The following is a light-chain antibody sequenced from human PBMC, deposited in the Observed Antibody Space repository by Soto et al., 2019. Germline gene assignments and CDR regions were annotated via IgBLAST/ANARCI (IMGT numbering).Light chain of an antibody. V-gene: IGLV1-44*01. CDR1: SSNIGTYR. CDR2: SDN. Sequence: QSVLTQPPSASGTPGQRVTISCSGSSSNIGTYRVSWYQHFPGTAPRLLIYSDNQRPSGVPDRFSASKSGASASLAISGLQSEDEAYFYCADWDDSLNGCVFGTGTKVTVL. J-gene: IGLJ1*01. CDR3: ADWDDSLNGCV.